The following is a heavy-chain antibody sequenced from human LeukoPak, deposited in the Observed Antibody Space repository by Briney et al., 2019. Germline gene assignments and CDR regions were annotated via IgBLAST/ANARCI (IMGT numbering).Heavy chain of an antibody. CDR1: GYSISSGYY. D-gene: IGHD6-6*01. CDR2: IYHSGGT. J-gene: IGHJ4*02. V-gene: IGHV4-38-2*02. Sequence: SETLSLTCTVSGYSISSGYYWGWIRQPPGKGLEWIGSIYHSGGTYYNPSLKSRVTISVDTSKNQFSLKLSSVTAADTAVYYCARVGGPRPFDYWGQGTLVTVSS. CDR3: ARVGGPRPFDY.